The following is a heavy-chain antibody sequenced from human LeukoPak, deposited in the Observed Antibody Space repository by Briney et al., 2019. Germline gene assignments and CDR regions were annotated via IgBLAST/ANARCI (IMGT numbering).Heavy chain of an antibody. CDR2: IIPILGIA. CDR1: GGTFSSYA. D-gene: IGHD2-2*01. CDR3: AREVPAATDWYYFDY. J-gene: IGHJ4*02. V-gene: IGHV1-69*04. Sequence: SVKVSCKASGGTFSSYAISWVRQAPGQGLEWMGRIIPILGIANYAQKFQGRVAITADKSTSTAYMELSSLRSEDTAVYYCAREVPAATDWYYFDYWGQGTLVTVSS.